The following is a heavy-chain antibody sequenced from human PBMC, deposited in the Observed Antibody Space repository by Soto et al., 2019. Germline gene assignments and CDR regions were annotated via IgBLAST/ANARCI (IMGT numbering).Heavy chain of an antibody. CDR1: GYTFSTHA. CDR3: ARGILMEENYYHYRLDI. V-gene: IGHV1-3*01. Sequence: ASVKVSCKASGYTFSTHAMHWVRQAPGQSLEWMGWINGGTGQTKHSQRFQDRVTITRDTSASTAYMELSSLRSEDTAVYYCARGILMEENYYHYRLDIWGQGSTVPVSS. CDR2: INGGTGQT. D-gene: IGHD3-9*01. J-gene: IGHJ6*02.